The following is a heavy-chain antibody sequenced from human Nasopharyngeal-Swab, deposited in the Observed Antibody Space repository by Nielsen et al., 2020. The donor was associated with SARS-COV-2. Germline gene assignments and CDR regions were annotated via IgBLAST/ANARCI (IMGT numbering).Heavy chain of an antibody. D-gene: IGHD3-3*01. J-gene: IGHJ4*02. Sequence: SETRSLTWTVAGGTSSSSSYYWAWSRQPPGKGLEWIGTIYYSGSTYYNPSLKSRLTLSVDTSTNQFSLKLSSLTAADTAVYYCARGTNYDFWSNYAHYYFDYWGQGALVTVSS. CDR1: GGTSSSSSYY. CDR3: ARGTNYDFWSNYAHYYFDY. V-gene: IGHV4-39*07. CDR2: IYYSGST.